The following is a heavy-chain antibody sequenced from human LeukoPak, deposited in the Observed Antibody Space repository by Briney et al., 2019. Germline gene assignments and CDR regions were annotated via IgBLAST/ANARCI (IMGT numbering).Heavy chain of an antibody. D-gene: IGHD2/OR15-2a*01. CDR2: IKQDGSEK. J-gene: IGHJ3*02. CDR1: GFTFSSYW. V-gene: IGHV3-7*01. Sequence: GGSLRLSCAASGFTFSSYWMSWVRLAPGKGLEWVANIKQDGSEKYYVDSVKGRFTISRDNAKTSLFLQMNSLRAEDTAVYYCARDLSPADSENYLDAFDIWGQGTMVTVSS. CDR3: ARDLSPADSENYLDAFDI.